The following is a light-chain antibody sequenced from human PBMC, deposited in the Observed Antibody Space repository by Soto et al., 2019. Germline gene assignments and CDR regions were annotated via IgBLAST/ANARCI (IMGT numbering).Light chain of an antibody. CDR1: QSVSSN. V-gene: IGKV3-15*01. Sequence: PVPLYGSLGGRVSLTCRASQSVSSNLAWYQQKPGQTPRLLIYGASTRATGVPSRFSGSGSGTDFTLTISCLQSEDFATYYCQQYYSFPRTFGQGTKVDI. CDR3: QQYYSFPRT. J-gene: IGKJ1*01. CDR2: GAS.